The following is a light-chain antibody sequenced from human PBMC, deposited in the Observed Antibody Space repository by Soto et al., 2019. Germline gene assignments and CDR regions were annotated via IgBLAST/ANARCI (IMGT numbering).Light chain of an antibody. Sequence: DIQMTQSPSTLSASVGDRVTITCRASQSISNWLAWYQQKPGKAPNLLIYDASSLESGVPSRFSGSGSGTEFTLTISSLQPDDFATYYCQQYNSYWTFGQGTKVDIK. CDR2: DAS. J-gene: IGKJ1*01. V-gene: IGKV1-5*01. CDR1: QSISNW. CDR3: QQYNSYWT.